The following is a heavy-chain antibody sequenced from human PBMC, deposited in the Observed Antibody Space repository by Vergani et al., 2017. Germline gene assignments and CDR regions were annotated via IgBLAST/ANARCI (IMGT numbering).Heavy chain of an antibody. CDR2: IHPADSDT. CDR1: GYSFTNYW. V-gene: IGHV5-51*01. J-gene: IGHJ4*02. Sequence: EVQLVQSGAEVKKPGESLKISCQISGYSFTNYWIGWVRQMPGKGLEWMGIIHPADSDTSYSPSSQGQVTISVDKSISTAYLQRSSLRASDSAMYYCARLYGRDSSGSKYFDYWGQGTLVTVSS. CDR3: ARLYGRDSSGSKYFDY. D-gene: IGHD3-22*01.